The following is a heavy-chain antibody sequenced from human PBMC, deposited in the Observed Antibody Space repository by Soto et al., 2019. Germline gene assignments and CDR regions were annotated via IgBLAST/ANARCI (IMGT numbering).Heavy chain of an antibody. CDR1: GFTVSSNY. CDR3: GRDQAAHYDILTGYYYYSGMDV. V-gene: IGHV3-66*01. D-gene: IGHD3-9*01. Sequence: GGSLRLSCAASGFTVSSNYISWVRQAPGKGLEWVSVIYSGGSTYYADSVKGRFTISRDNSKNTLYLQMNSLRAEDTAVYYCGRDQAAHYDILTGYYYYSGMDVWGQETTVTVSS. J-gene: IGHJ6*02. CDR2: IYSGGST.